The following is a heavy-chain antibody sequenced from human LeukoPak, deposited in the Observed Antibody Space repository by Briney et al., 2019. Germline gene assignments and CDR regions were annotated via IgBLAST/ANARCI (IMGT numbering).Heavy chain of an antibody. V-gene: IGHV4-59*01. D-gene: IGHD2-2*01. J-gene: IGHJ4*02. Sequence: SETLSLTCTVSGGSLSSYYWSWIRQPPGKGLEFIGYIYYSGSTNYNPSLKSRVTTSVDTSKNQFSLKLSSVTAADTAVYYCARLGHCSSTSCYGLDYWGQGTLVTVSS. CDR1: GGSLSSYY. CDR2: IYYSGST. CDR3: ARLGHCSSTSCYGLDY.